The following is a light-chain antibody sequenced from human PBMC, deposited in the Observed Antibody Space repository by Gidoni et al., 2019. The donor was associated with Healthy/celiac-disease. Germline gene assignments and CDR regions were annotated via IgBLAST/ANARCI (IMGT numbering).Light chain of an antibody. Sequence: EIVLTQSPGTLSLSPGERATLSCRASQSVSSSYLAWYQQKPGQAPRLLIYGASSRATGIPDRFSGSGSGTDFTLTISRLEPEDFAVYYCQQYGSSPPWGFGQXTKLEIK. CDR1: QSVSSSY. CDR3: QQYGSSPPWG. V-gene: IGKV3-20*01. CDR2: GAS. J-gene: IGKJ2*03.